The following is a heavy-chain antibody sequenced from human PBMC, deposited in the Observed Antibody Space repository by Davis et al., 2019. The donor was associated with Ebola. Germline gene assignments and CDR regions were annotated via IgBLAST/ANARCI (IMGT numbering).Heavy chain of an antibody. CDR3: ARGFSFDP. CDR1: AYTSTGYY. D-gene: IGHD3-10*01. J-gene: IGHJ5*02. CDR2: INPSTGDT. V-gene: IGHV1-2*02. Sequence: AASVKVSCNASAYTSTGYYIHWVRQAPGQGLEWMGWINPSTGDTNSAQKFQGRVTMTRDTSITTAYMELSRLRSDDTAVYYCARGFSFDPWGQGTLGTVSS.